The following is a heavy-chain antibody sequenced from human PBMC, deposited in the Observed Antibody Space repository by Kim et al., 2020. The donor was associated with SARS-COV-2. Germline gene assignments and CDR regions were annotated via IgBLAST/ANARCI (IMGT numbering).Heavy chain of an antibody. D-gene: IGHD2-2*01. J-gene: IGHJ4*02. CDR3: TTRYCSRTSWYADLEYSRPYFAY. V-gene: IGHV3-15*01. Sequence: GGSLRLSCAASGFTFSNAWMSWVRQAPGKGLEWVGRIKSKTDGGTTDYAAPVKGRFTISRDDSKITLYLQMNSLKTDDTAVEYCTTRYCSRTSWYADLEYSRPYFAYWSRCALVIVSA. CDR2: IKSKTDGGTT. CDR1: GFTFSNAW.